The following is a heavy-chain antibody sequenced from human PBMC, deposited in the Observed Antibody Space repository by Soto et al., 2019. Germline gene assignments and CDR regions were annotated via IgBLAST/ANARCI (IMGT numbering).Heavy chain of an antibody. CDR2: ISYAGSEK. CDR1: GFTFSSYT. CDR3: ARVHIGISFDF. J-gene: IGHJ4*02. Sequence: GGSLRLSCTTSGFTFSSYTMHWVRQAPGKGLDWVAVISYAGSEKYYADSVKGRFTISRDNSKNTLYLQMNSLRAEDTAVYYCARVHIGISFDFWGQGTLVTVSS. D-gene: IGHD5-12*01. V-gene: IGHV3-30-3*01.